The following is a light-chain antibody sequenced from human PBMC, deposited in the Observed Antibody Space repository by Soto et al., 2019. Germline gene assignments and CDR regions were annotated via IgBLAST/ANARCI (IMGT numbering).Light chain of an antibody. V-gene: IGKV1-39*01. J-gene: IGKJ5*01. Sequence: RRTMNKTSLSASVGDRVTITCRASQGISTYLNWYQQKPGKAPKLLIYAASTLESGVPSRFSATVSGTEFSLTITSLQAEDVTSYYSKQPLYPPNTFGQVTRLANK. CDR2: AAS. CDR3: KQPLYPPNT. CDR1: QGISTY.